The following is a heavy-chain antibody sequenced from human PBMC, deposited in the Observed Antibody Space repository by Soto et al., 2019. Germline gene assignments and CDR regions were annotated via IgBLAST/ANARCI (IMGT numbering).Heavy chain of an antibody. CDR2: IYYSGST. D-gene: IGHD3-9*01. J-gene: IGHJ4*02. V-gene: IGHV4-30-4*01. CDR3: ARANLRYYDILTGYSPSPDFDY. Sequence: SETLSLTCTVSGGSISSGDYYWSWIRQPPGKGLEWIGYIYYSGSTYYNPSLKSRVTISVDTSKNQFSLKLSSVTAADTAVYYCARANLRYYDILTGYSPSPDFDYWGQGTLVTVSS. CDR1: GGSISSGDYY.